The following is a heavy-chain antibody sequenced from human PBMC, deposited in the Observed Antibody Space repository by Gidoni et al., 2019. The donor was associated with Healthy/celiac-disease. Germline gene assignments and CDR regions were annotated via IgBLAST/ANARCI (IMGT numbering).Heavy chain of an antibody. Sequence: QVQLQQWGAGLLKPSETLSLPCAVYGGSFSGYYWSWIRQPPGKGLEWIGEVNHSGSTNYNPSLKSRVTISVDTSKTQFSLKLGSVTAADTAVYYCARRRLYSSSWYVWGQGTTVTVSS. CDR2: VNHSGST. D-gene: IGHD6-13*01. J-gene: IGHJ6*02. CDR1: GGSFSGYY. CDR3: ARRRLYSSSWYV. V-gene: IGHV4-34*01.